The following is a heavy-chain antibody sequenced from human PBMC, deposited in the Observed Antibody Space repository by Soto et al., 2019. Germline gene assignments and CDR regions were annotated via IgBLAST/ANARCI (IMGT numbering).Heavy chain of an antibody. CDR3: ARNEDSSGYYDDPRGPFDY. CDR1: GGSISSGGYY. J-gene: IGHJ4*02. CDR2: IYYSGST. Sequence: PSETLSLTCTVSGGSISSGGYYWSWIRQHPGKGLEWIGYIYYSGSTYYNPSLKSRVTISVDTSKNQFSLKLSSVTAADTAVYYCARNEDSSGYYDDPRGPFDYWGQGTLVTVSS. D-gene: IGHD3-22*01. V-gene: IGHV4-31*03.